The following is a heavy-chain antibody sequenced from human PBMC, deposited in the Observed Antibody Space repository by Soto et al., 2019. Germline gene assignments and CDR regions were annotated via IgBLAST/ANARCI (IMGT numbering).Heavy chain of an antibody. CDR3: AKDHNGAYVGGFDM. J-gene: IGHJ3*02. CDR1: GFTFSNYA. D-gene: IGHD2-8*01. CDR2: ISSSGGST. V-gene: IGHV3-23*01. Sequence: EVQLLESGGGLVQPGGSLRLSCAASGFTFSNYAISWVRQAPGKGPEWVSGISSSGGSTYSADSVKGRSTISTDCAKHTLSLQMTWLRADDSSVYYCAKDHNGAYVGGFDMWGQGKMVTVAS.